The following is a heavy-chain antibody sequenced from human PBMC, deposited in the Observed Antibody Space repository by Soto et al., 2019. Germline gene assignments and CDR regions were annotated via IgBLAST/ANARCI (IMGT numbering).Heavy chain of an antibody. CDR1: GDTSTSYY. CDR2: IHNSGTS. CDR3: ARDFYDSVGYTWFAS. D-gene: IGHD3-22*01. J-gene: IGHJ5*01. V-gene: IGHV4-59*01. Sequence: ETLSLTCTVSGDTSTSYYWGWIRQAPGKGLEWIGHIHNSGTSTHNPSLNGRVTISIDMSKKQFSLKLTSLTSADTAVYYCARDFYDSVGYTWFASRSQGPLVT.